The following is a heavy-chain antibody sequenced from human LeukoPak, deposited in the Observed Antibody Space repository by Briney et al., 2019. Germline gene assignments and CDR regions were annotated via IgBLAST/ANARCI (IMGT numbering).Heavy chain of an antibody. D-gene: IGHD4-17*01. J-gene: IGHJ4*02. CDR3: ARGRDYGDSQYFDY. V-gene: IGHV1-69*06. CDR1: GGTFSSYA. CDR2: IIPIFGTA. Sequence: ASVKVSCKASGGTFSSYAISWVRQAPGQGLEWMGGIIPIFGTANYAQKFQGRVTITADKSTSTAYMELSSLRSEDTAVYYCARGRDYGDSQYFDYWGQGTLVTVSS.